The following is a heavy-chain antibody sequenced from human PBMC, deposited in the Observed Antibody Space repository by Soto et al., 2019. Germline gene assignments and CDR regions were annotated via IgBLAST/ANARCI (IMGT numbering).Heavy chain of an antibody. CDR2: IHYSGTT. Sequence: SETLSLTCTVSGGSMRNYFRTWIRQPPGKGLEWIGYIHYSGTTSFFPSYNPSLRSRVTISEDTSKNQFSLKLLSVTTADTAVYFCAAGEASSRNLAPYYLDFWGQGTLVTVSS. V-gene: IGHV4-59*01. D-gene: IGHD6-13*01. J-gene: IGHJ4*02. CDR3: AAGEASSRNLAPYYLDF. CDR1: GGSMRNYF.